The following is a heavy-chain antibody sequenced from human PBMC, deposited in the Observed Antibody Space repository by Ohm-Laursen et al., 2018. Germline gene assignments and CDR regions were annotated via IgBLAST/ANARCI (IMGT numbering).Heavy chain of an antibody. J-gene: IGHJ4*02. Sequence: SDTLSLTCSVSSGSISSYYWTWIRQPPGKGLEWIGYSHYSGSTVYNPSLKSRVTISVDTSKNQFSLKLSSVTAADTAVYYCARASPIDDYVWGSYRGLFDYWGQGTLVTVSS. D-gene: IGHD3-16*02. CDR1: SGSISSYY. CDR2: SHYSGST. CDR3: ARASPIDDYVWGSYRGLFDY. V-gene: IGHV4-59*08.